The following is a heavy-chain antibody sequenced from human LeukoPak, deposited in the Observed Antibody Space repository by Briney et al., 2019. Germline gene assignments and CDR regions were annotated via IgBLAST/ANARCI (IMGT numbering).Heavy chain of an antibody. CDR3: ASIPAAAGDDAFDI. V-gene: IGHV4-59*08. Sequence: SETPSLTCTVSGGSISSYYWSWIRQPPGKGLEWIGYIYYSGSTNYNPSLKSRVTISVDTSKNQFSLKLSSVTAADTAVYYCASIPAAAGDDAFDIWGQGTMVTVSS. CDR1: GGSISSYY. J-gene: IGHJ3*02. D-gene: IGHD2-2*01. CDR2: IYYSGST.